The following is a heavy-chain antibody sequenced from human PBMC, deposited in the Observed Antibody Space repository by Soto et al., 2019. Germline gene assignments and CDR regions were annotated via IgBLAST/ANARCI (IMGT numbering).Heavy chain of an antibody. CDR3: ARSQSRIAGGAFDI. J-gene: IGHJ3*02. CDR2: ISSSSSYI. Sequence: GYLRVSWSACGFTLGSYSMDRVRQAPGNGLEWVSSISSSSSYIYYADSVKGRFTISRDNAKNSLYLQMNSLRAEDTAVYYCARSQSRIAGGAFDIWAQGTMVT. V-gene: IGHV3-21*01. CDR1: GFTLGSYS. D-gene: IGHD6-13*01.